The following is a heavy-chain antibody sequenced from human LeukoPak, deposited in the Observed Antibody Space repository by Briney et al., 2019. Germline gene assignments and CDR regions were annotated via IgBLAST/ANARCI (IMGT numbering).Heavy chain of an antibody. Sequence: GGSLRLSCAASGFTFSSYAMSWVRQAPGKGLEWVSAISGSGGSTYYADSVKGRFTISRDNSKNTLYLQMNSLRAEDTAVYYCARLYYYDSSGLDYWGQGTLVTVSS. D-gene: IGHD3-22*01. CDR1: GFTFSSYA. CDR3: ARLYYYDSSGLDY. CDR2: ISGSGGST. J-gene: IGHJ4*02. V-gene: IGHV3-23*01.